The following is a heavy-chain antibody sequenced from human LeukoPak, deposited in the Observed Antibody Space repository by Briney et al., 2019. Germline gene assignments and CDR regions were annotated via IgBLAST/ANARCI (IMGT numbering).Heavy chain of an antibody. J-gene: IGHJ4*02. D-gene: IGHD6-13*01. CDR3: ARDRIAAAAPIGY. CDR2: INPNSGGT. V-gene: IGHV1/OR15-1*04. Sequence: ASVKVSCKASGYIFTDCYMHWVRQAPGQELGWMGRINPNSGGTNYAQKLQGRVTMTTDTSTSTAYMELRSLRSDDTAVYYCARDRIAAAAPIGYWGQGTLVTVSS. CDR1: GYIFTDCY.